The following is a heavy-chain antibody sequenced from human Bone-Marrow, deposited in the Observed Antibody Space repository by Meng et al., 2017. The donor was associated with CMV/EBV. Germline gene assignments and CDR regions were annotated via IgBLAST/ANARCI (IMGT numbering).Heavy chain of an antibody. Sequence: SETLSLTCTVSGGSISSSSYYWGWIRQPPGKGLEWIGSIYYSGSTYYNPSLKSRVTISVDTSKNQFSLKLSSVTAADTAVYYCAREGLGILTGGGYGMDVWGQGTTVTVSS. CDR3: AREGLGILTGGGYGMDV. J-gene: IGHJ6*02. CDR2: IYYSGST. D-gene: IGHD3-9*01. CDR1: GGSISSSSYY. V-gene: IGHV4-39*07.